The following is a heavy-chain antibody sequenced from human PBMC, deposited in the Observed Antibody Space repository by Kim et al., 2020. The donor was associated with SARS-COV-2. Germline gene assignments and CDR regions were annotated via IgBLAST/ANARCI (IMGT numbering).Heavy chain of an antibody. CDR1: GFTFSSYA. CDR3: AKDHCSGGTCYLFDI. Sequence: GGSLRLSCAASGFTFSSYAMSWVRQAPGKGLEWVSAIRNSDGRTYYADSVKGRFTISRDNSKNTVFLQMNSLRAEDTAEYYCAKDHCSGGTCYLFDIWGQGTMVTVSS. V-gene: IGHV3-23*01. CDR2: IRNSDGRT. D-gene: IGHD2-15*01. J-gene: IGHJ3*02.